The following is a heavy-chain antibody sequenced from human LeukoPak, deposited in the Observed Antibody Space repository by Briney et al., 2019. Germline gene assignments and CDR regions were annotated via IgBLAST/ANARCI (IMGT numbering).Heavy chain of an antibody. CDR1: GFTFSSYA. J-gene: IGHJ3*02. CDR2: ISYDGSNK. Sequence: GGSLRLSCAASGFTFSSYAMSWVRQAPGKGLEWVAVISYDGSNKYYADSVKGRFTISRDNSKNTLYLQMNSLRAEDTAVYYCAKVLGIFPYGDAFDIWGQGTMVTVSS. D-gene: IGHD3-10*01. V-gene: IGHV3-30*18. CDR3: AKVLGIFPYGDAFDI.